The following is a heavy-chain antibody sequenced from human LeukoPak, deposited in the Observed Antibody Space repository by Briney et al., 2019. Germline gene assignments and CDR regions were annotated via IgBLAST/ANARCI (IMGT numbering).Heavy chain of an antibody. J-gene: IGHJ4*02. CDR1: GFTFSDYY. Sequence: GGSLRLSCAASGFTFSDYYMSWVRQSPGKGLEWVSTIRHSDVNTYYTDSVKGRFTISRDNSKNTVFLQMNSLRAEDTAVYYCVHRPEYGSGDFPFEHWGQGALVTVAA. V-gene: IGHV3-23*01. CDR2: IRHSDVNT. CDR3: VHRPEYGSGDFPFEH. D-gene: IGHD2-15*01.